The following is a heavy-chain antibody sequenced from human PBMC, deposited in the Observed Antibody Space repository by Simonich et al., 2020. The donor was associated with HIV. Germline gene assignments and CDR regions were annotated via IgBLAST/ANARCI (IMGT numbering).Heavy chain of an antibody. D-gene: IGHD1-1*01. V-gene: IGHV1-2*02. CDR1: GYTFTDNP. J-gene: IGHJ3*02. CDR2: NNPNSGGT. CDR3: AREGEMLDDAFDI. Sequence: QVQLVQSGAEVKNPGASVKVSCKASGYTFTDNPMHWVRQAPGQGVEWLGWNNPNSGGTDYAQRFKGRVTMTRDTSMSTAYMELSRLKSDDTAVYFCAREGEMLDDAFDIWGQGTLVTVSS.